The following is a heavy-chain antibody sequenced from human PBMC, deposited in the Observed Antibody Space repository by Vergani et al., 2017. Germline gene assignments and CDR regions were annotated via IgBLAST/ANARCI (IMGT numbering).Heavy chain of an antibody. Sequence: EVQLVESGGGVVRPGGSLRLSCAASGFTFGDYDMNWVRQAPGKGLEWVSRVKWNGDSSVYADSVKGRFTISRDNAKNSLYLQMNSLRAEDTAFYYCARRGSGNTYYFDYWGQGALVTVSS. CDR1: GFTFGDYD. CDR3: ARRGSGNTYYFDY. V-gene: IGHV3-20*04. CDR2: VKWNGDSS. D-gene: IGHD3-10*01. J-gene: IGHJ4*02.